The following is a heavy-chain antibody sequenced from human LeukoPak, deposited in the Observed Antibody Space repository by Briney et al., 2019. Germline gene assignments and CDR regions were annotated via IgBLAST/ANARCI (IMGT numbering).Heavy chain of an antibody. V-gene: IGHV4-31*03. CDR1: GGSINSAGYY. CDR2: MYYSGST. J-gene: IGHJ6*02. D-gene: IGHD3-10*01. CDR3: ARDAEYYYGSGSYSSGIDV. Sequence: SQTLSLTCTVSGGSINSAGYYWSWIRQHPGKSLEWIGYMYYSGSTYYNPSLKSRVTISADRSKNQFSLKLSSVTAADTAVYFCARDAEYYYGSGSYSSGIDVWGQGTTVTVSS.